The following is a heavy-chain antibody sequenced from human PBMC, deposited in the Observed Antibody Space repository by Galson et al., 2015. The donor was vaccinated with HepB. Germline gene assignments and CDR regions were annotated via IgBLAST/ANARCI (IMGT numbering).Heavy chain of an antibody. V-gene: IGHV3-49*04. CDR3: TRVPTMVRGVPDYYYYYGMDV. CDR1: GFTFGDYA. CDR2: IGSKPYGGTT. D-gene: IGHD3-10*01. J-gene: IGHJ6*02. Sequence: SLRLSCAASGFTFGDYAMSWVRQAPGKGLEWVGFIGSKPYGGTTEYAASVKGRFTISRDESKSFAYLQMNSRKTEDTAVYYCTRVPTMVRGVPDYYYYYGMDVWGHGTTVTVSS.